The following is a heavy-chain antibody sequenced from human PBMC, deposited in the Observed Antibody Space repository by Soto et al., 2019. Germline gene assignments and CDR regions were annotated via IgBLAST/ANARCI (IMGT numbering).Heavy chain of an antibody. CDR3: ASVPDY. CDR1: GGSISSGGYS. V-gene: IGHV4-30-2*01. CDR2: IYHSGST. Sequence: QLQLQESGSGLVTPSQTLSLTCAVSGGSISSGGYSWSWIRQPPGKGLEWIRYIYHSGSTYYNPSPKRGVTISVDRSKSQFSLKLSSVTAAGSAVYYCASVPDYWGQGTLVPVSS. D-gene: IGHD2-2*01. J-gene: IGHJ4*02.